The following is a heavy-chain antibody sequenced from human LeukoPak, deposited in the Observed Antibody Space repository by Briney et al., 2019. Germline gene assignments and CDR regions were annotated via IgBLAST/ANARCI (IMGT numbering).Heavy chain of an antibody. J-gene: IGHJ4*02. CDR3: ARVRSCGGDCYYFDY. D-gene: IGHD2-21*02. CDR1: GYTFTSHE. V-gene: IGHV1-46*01. CDR2: INPSGGSI. Sequence: ASVKVSCKASGYTFTSHEMHWVRQAPGQGLAWMGTINPSGGSIGYAQKFRGRVIMTRDTSTSTVYMELSSLRSEDTAMYYCARVRSCGGDCYYFDYWGQGTLVTVSS.